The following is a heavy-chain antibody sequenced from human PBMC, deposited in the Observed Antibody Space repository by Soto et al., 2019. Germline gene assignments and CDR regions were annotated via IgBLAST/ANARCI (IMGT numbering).Heavy chain of an antibody. CDR1: GFTFGDYA. Sequence: GGSLRLSCAASGFTFGDYAMHWVRQAPGKGLEWVSVISGSGGSKYYADSVKGRFTISRDNSKNTLYLQMNSLRAEDTAVYYCAKYGPSAAAGRYYYYGMDVWGQGTTVTVSS. CDR2: ISGSGGSK. J-gene: IGHJ6*02. CDR3: AKYGPSAAAGRYYYYGMDV. D-gene: IGHD6-13*01. V-gene: IGHV3-23*01.